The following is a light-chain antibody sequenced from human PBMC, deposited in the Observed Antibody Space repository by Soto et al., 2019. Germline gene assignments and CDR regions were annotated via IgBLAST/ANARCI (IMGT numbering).Light chain of an antibody. V-gene: IGKV3-15*01. CDR3: QQYNNWPQWT. CDR2: GAS. CDR1: QSVTGN. J-gene: IGKJ1*01. Sequence: EIVMTQSPATLSVSPGERATLSCSASQSVTGNLAWYQQKPGQAPRLLIYGASTRATGIPARFSGSGSGTEFTLTISSLQSEDFAVYYCQQYNNWPQWTFGQGTKVDIK.